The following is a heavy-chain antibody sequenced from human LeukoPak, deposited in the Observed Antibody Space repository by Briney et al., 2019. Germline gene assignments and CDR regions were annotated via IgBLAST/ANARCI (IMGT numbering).Heavy chain of an antibody. Sequence: SETLSLTCTVSGGSISYYYWSWIRQPPGKGLEWIGYIYYSGSTKYNPSLKSQITISVDTSKNQFSLKLSSVTAADTAMYYCARQGNGDLYYFDYWGQGTLVTVCS. CDR1: GGSISYYY. D-gene: IGHD4-17*01. CDR3: ARQGNGDLYYFDY. CDR2: IYYSGST. V-gene: IGHV4-59*08. J-gene: IGHJ4*02.